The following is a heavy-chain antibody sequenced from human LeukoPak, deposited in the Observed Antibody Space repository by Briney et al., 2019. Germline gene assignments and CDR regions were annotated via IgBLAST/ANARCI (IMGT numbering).Heavy chain of an antibody. D-gene: IGHD6-19*01. CDR1: GGSISSYY. V-gene: IGHV4-4*07. CDR2: IYTSGST. CDR3: ARVSAVAGRDAFDI. J-gene: IGHJ3*02. Sequence: SETLSLTRTVSGGSISSYYWSWIRQPAGKGLEWIGRIYTSGSTNYNPSLKSRVTMSVDTSKNQFSLKLSSVTAADTAVYYCARVSAVAGRDAFDIWGQGTMVTVSS.